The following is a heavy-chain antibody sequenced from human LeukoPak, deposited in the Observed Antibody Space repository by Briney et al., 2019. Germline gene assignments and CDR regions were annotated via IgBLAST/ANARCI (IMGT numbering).Heavy chain of an antibody. CDR1: GGSISSSSYY. CDR3: ARGSTVREVIKVYYYGMDV. CDR2: IYYSGST. V-gene: IGHV4-39*07. D-gene: IGHD3-10*01. Sequence: SETLSLTCTVSGGSISSSSYYWGWIRQPPGKGLEWIGSIYYSGSTYCNPSLKSRVTISVDTSKNQFSLKLSSVTAADTAVYYCARGSTVREVIKVYYYGMDVWGQGTTVTVSS. J-gene: IGHJ6*02.